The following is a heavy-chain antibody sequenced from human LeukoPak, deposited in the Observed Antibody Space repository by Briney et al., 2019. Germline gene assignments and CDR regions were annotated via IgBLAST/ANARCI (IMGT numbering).Heavy chain of an antibody. CDR1: GYTFTSYD. Sequence: ASVKVSCKASGYTFTSYDINWVRQATGQGLEWMGWMNPNSGNTGYAQKFQGRVTITRNTSISTAYMELSSLRSEDTAVYYCARGLYDFWSGSGVFDPWGQGTLVTVSS. J-gene: IGHJ5*02. V-gene: IGHV1-8*03. CDR2: MNPNSGNT. CDR3: ARGLYDFWSGSGVFDP. D-gene: IGHD3-3*01.